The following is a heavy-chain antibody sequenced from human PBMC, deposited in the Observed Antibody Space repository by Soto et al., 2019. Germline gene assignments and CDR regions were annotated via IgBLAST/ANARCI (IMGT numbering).Heavy chain of an antibody. CDR2: IIPIFGTS. D-gene: IGHD2-2*01. Sequence: SVKVSCKASGCTFSSYAISWVRQAPGQGLEWMGGIIPIFGTSNYAQKFQGRVTITADESTSTAYMELSSLRSEDTAVYYCAMKYCSSTSCGGPLWCDRWGEGNMVIVSA. CDR3: AMKYCSSTSCGGPLWCDR. J-gene: IGHJ5*02. V-gene: IGHV1-69*13. CDR1: GCTFSSYA.